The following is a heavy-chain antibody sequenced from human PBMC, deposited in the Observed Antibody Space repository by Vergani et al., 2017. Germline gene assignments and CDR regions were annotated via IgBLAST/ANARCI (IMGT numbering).Heavy chain of an antibody. V-gene: IGHV3-21*01. D-gene: IGHD2-21*02. CDR1: GFTFSSYS. J-gene: IGHJ3*02. CDR2: ISSSSSYI. CDR3: ARDPSFGGWVTAPRGAFDI. Sequence: EVQLVESGGGLVKPGGSLRLSCAASGFTFSSYSMNWVRQAPGKGLEWVSSISSSSSYIYYADSVKGRFTIYRDNAKNSLYLQMNSLRAEDTAVYYCARDPSFGGWVTAPRGAFDIWGQGTMVTVSS.